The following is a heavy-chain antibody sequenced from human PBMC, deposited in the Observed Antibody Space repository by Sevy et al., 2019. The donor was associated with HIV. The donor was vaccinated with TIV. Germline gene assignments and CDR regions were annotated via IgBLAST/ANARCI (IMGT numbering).Heavy chain of an antibody. J-gene: IGHJ3*01. CDR1: GFTFNTHA. D-gene: IGHD2-8*01. CDR3: AKALNPALESMLQVNLPTLKGFDV. CDR2: ITGPAHGT. V-gene: IGHV3-23*01. Sequence: GGSLRLSCAASGFTFNTHAMTWVRQAPGKGLEWVSSITGPAHGTHYADSVKGRFTVSRDNSRNVLYLQMNSLRADDTAVYYCAKALNPALESMLQVNLPTLKGFDVWGQGTMVTVSS.